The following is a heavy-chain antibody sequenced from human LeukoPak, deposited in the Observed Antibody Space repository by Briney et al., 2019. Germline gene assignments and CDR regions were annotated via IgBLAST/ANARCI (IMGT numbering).Heavy chain of an antibody. V-gene: IGHV3-23*01. D-gene: IGHD5-18*01. Sequence: GGSLRLSCAASGFTFSSYAMSWVRQAPGKGLEWVSAISGGGGSTYYADSVKGRFTISRDNSKNTLYLQMNSLRAEDTAVYYCAKEVRGYSYGYEGDYWGQGTLVTVSS. CDR1: GFTFSSYA. CDR2: ISGGGGST. J-gene: IGHJ4*02. CDR3: AKEVRGYSYGYEGDY.